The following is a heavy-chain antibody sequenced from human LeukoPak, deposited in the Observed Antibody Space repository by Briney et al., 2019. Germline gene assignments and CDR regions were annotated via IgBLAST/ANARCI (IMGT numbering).Heavy chain of an antibody. D-gene: IGHD6-13*01. V-gene: IGHV3-30*18. CDR2: ISYDGSNK. Sequence: PGRSLRLSCAASGFTFSSYGMHWVRQAPGKGLEWVAVISYDGSNKYYADSVKGRFTISRDNSKNTLYLQMNSLRAEDTAVYYCAKEGYSSSWCFDYWGQGTLVTVSS. J-gene: IGHJ4*02. CDR1: GFTFSSYG. CDR3: AKEGYSSSWCFDY.